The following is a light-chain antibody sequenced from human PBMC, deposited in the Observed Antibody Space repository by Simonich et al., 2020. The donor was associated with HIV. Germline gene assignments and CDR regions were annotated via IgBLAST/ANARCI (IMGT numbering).Light chain of an antibody. CDR1: SSDVGGYNY. CDR3: SSYVGTKTV. Sequence: QSALTQPPSASGSPGQSVTIACTGTSSDVGGYNYVSWYQQYSGKAPKLIFYEVSKRPSGVPNRFSGSKSGNTASLTVSGLQAEDEADYYCSSYVGTKTVFGGGTKLTVL. J-gene: IGLJ3*02. V-gene: IGLV2-8*01. CDR2: EVS.